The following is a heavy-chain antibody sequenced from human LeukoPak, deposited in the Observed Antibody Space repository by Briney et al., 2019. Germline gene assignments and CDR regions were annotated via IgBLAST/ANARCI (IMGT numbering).Heavy chain of an antibody. D-gene: IGHD2-21*02. CDR2: INHSGST. CDR3: ARGPTSSYCGGDCSGPPFEY. Sequence: PSGTLSLTCAVYGGSFSGYYWSWIRQPPGKGLEWMGEINHSGSTNYNPSLKSVATISVDTSKNEFSLKLSSVTAADTAVYYCARGPTSSYCGGDCSGPPFEYWGQGTLVTVSS. CDR1: GGSFSGYY. V-gene: IGHV4-34*01. J-gene: IGHJ4*02.